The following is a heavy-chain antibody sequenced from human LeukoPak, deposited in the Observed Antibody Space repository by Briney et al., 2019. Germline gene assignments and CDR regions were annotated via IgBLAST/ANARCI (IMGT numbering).Heavy chain of an antibody. D-gene: IGHD3-3*01. V-gene: IGHV3-66*02. CDR2: IYSGGNT. CDR1: GFTVSSNY. J-gene: IGHJ4*02. Sequence: GGSLRLSCAASGFTVSSNYMSWVRQAPGKGLEWVSVIYSGGNTYYADSVKGRFTISRDNSKNTLYLQMNSLRAEDTAVYYCASHVLRFLEWFSLDYWGQGTLVTVSS. CDR3: ASHVLRFLEWFSLDY.